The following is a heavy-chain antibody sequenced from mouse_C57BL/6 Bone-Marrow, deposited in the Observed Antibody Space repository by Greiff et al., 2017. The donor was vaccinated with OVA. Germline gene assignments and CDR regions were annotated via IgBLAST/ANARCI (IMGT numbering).Heavy chain of an antibody. Sequence: VQGVESGAELVKPGASVKMSCKASGYTFTTYPIEWMKQNHGKSLEWIGNFHPYNDDTKYNEKFKGKATLTVEKSSSTVYLELSRLTSDDSAVYYCARRNSDYYAMDYWGQGTSVTVSS. CDR3: ARRNSDYYAMDY. D-gene: IGHD3-1*01. CDR2: FHPYNDDT. V-gene: IGHV1-47*01. CDR1: GYTFTTYP. J-gene: IGHJ4*01.